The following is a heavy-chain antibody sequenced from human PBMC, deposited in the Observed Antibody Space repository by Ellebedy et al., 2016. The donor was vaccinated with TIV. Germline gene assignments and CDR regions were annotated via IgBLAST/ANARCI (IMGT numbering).Heavy chain of an antibody. CDR1: GFTFSTYA. CDR2: IRGSGDST. Sequence: GESLKISCATSGFTFSTYAMTWVRQAPGKGLEWVSNIRGSGDSTYYADSVKGRFTISRDNSKNTLYLRMNSLRAEDTAVYYCAKDPWGVGPAFDIWGQGTMVTVSS. D-gene: IGHD1-26*01. V-gene: IGHV3-23*01. J-gene: IGHJ3*02. CDR3: AKDPWGVGPAFDI.